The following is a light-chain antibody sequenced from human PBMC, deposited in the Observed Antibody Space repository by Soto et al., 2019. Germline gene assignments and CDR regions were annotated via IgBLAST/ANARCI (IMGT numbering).Light chain of an antibody. CDR2: DAS. Sequence: EIVLTQSPGTLSLSPGERATLSCRASQSVRGNLAWYRQRPGQAPILLIYDASIRATGIPARFGGSGSGTEFTLTISSLQSEDFAMYYCQQYNNWPRTFGQGTKVDTK. V-gene: IGKV3-15*01. CDR3: QQYNNWPRT. J-gene: IGKJ1*01. CDR1: QSVRGN.